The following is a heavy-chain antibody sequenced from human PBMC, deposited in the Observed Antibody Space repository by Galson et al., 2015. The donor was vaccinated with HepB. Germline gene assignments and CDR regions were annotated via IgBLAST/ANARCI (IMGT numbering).Heavy chain of an antibody. D-gene: IGHD3-22*01. J-gene: IGHJ3*02. Sequence: SLRLSCAASGFTFSSYGMHWVRQAPGKGLEWVAVIWYDGSNKYYADSVKGRFTISRDNSKNTLYLQMNSLRAEDTAVYYCARDFNYYDSSGYWDHDAFDIWGQGTMVTVSS. CDR1: GFTFSSYG. CDR2: IWYDGSNK. CDR3: ARDFNYYDSSGYWDHDAFDI. V-gene: IGHV3-33*01.